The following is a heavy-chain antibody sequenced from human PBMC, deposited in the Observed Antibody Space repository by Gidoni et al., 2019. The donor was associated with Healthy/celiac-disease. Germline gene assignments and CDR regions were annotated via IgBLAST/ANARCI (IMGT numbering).Heavy chain of an antibody. CDR3: AGSIMVRGRGAFPDDAFDI. CDR1: GYSFTSYW. V-gene: IGHV5-51*03. CDR2: IYPGDPDT. D-gene: IGHD3-10*01. Sequence: EVQLVQSGAEVKTPGESLKISCKGSGYSFTSYWIGWVRQMPGKGLEWMGIIYPGDPDTRYSPSFQGQVTISADKSISTAYLQWSSLKASDTAMYYCAGSIMVRGRGAFPDDAFDIWGQGTMVTVSS. J-gene: IGHJ3*02.